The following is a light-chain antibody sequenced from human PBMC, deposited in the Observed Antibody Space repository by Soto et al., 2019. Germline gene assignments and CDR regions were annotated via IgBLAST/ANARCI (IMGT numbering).Light chain of an antibody. CDR1: SSNIGSNT. J-gene: IGLJ2*01. CDR2: NND. CDR3: AAWDDSLNGPL. Sequence: VLTQPPSASGTPGQRVTISCSGSSSNIGSNTVSWYQQLPGASPRLLMFNNDQRPSGVPDRFSGSNSGTSASLAISGLQSEDEADYYCAAWDDSLNGPLFGGGTKLTVL. V-gene: IGLV1-44*01.